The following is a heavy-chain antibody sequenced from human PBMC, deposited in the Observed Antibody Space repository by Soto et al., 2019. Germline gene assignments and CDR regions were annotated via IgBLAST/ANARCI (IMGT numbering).Heavy chain of an antibody. CDR2: IIPMFGTA. Sequence: QVQLVQSGAEVKKPESSVKVSCKAPGGTFSTYAISWVRQAPGQGLEWMGGIIPMFGTANYAQRFQDRVTITADESTNTVSLELRSLRSEAKAVYFCASGIQLWLRRINNGYSGWGQGTLVTVSS. CDR1: GGTFSTYA. J-gene: IGHJ4*02. V-gene: IGHV1-69*12. CDR3: ASGIQLWLRRINNGYSG. D-gene: IGHD5-18*01.